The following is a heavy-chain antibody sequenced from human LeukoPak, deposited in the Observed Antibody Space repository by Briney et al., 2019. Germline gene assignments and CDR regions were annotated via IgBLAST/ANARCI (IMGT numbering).Heavy chain of an antibody. CDR1: GFTFSSYG. D-gene: IGHD2-2*01. J-gene: IGHJ4*02. V-gene: IGHV3-30*02. CDR3: ARHGRRWAAAKYYFDY. CDR2: IRYDGSNK. Sequence: GGSLRLSCAASGFTFSSYGMHWVRQAPGKGLEWVAFIRYDGSNKYYAESVKGRFTISRDNSKNTLYLQMNSLKPEDTAVYYCARHGRRWAAAKYYFDYWGQGTLVTVSS.